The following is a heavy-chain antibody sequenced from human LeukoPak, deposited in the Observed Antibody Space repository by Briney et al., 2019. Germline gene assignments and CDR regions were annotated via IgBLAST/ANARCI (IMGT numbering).Heavy chain of an antibody. V-gene: IGHV3-64*04. Sequence: PGGSLRLSCSASGFTFSSYAMHWVRQAPGKGLEYVSAISSNGGSTYYADSVKGRFTISRDNSKNTLYLQMNSLRAEDTAVFYCARGGNIGYNYNAFDVWGQGTMVTVSS. CDR3: ARGGNIGYNYNAFDV. CDR2: ISSNGGST. CDR1: GFTFSSYA. J-gene: IGHJ3*01. D-gene: IGHD3-22*01.